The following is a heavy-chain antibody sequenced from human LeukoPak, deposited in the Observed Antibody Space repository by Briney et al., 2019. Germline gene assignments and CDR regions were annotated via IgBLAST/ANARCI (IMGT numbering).Heavy chain of an antibody. CDR2: ITSSSSYI. Sequence: GGSLRLSCAASGFAFSTYSMNWVRQAPGKGLEWVSSITSSSSYIYYADSVKGRFTISRDNAKKSLYLQMNTLRAEDTAVYYCARVAGGSYHFDYWGQGTLVTVSS. V-gene: IGHV3-21*01. J-gene: IGHJ4*02. CDR3: ARVAGGSYHFDY. D-gene: IGHD1-26*01. CDR1: GFAFSTYS.